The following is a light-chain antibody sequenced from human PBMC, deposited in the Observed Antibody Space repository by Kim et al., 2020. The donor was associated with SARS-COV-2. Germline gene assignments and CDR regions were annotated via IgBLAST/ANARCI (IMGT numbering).Light chain of an antibody. V-gene: IGLV6-57*02. Sequence: KTVTMSCTGSSGSIASNYVQWYQQRPGSAPTTVIYGDIQRPSGVPDRFSGSIDSSSNSASLTISGLKTEDEADYYCQSYDSSNQGVFGGGTQLTVL. CDR3: QSYDSSNQGV. J-gene: IGLJ3*02. CDR2: GDI. CDR1: SGSIASNY.